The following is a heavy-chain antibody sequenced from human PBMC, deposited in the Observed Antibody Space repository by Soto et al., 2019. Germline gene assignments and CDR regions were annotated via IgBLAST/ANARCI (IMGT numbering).Heavy chain of an antibody. Sequence: GGSLRLSCAASGFTFSSYGMHWVRQAPGKGLEWVAVISYDGSNKYYADSVKGRFTISRDNSKNTLYLQMNSLRAEDTAVYYCAKDLSGSYPLPELMWFGMDVWGQGTTVTVSS. V-gene: IGHV3-30*18. CDR2: ISYDGSNK. CDR3: AKDLSGSYPLPELMWFGMDV. D-gene: IGHD1-26*01. J-gene: IGHJ6*02. CDR1: GFTFSSYG.